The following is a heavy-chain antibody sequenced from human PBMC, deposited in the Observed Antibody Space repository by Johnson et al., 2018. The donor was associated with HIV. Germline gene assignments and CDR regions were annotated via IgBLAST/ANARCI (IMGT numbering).Heavy chain of an antibody. V-gene: IGHV3-7*01. Sequence: VQLVESGGGLVQPGGSLRLSCAASGFTFSSYWMSWVRQAPGKGLEWVANIKQDGSEKYYVDSVKARFTISRDDARNTLYLQMNSLRVEDTALYYCARDGDDGDEADDTKGAFDIWGQGTMVTVSS. CDR2: IKQDGSEK. CDR3: ARDGDDGDEADDTKGAFDI. J-gene: IGHJ3*02. D-gene: IGHD3-9*01. CDR1: GFTFSSYW.